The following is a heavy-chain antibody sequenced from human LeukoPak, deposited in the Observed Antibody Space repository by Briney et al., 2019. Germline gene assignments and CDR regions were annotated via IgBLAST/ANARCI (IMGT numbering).Heavy chain of an antibody. V-gene: IGHV3-33*06. CDR2: MWYDGNNK. D-gene: IGHD3-22*01. J-gene: IGHJ4*02. CDR3: AKDFSYYDSSGSAPDY. Sequence: LRLSCAASGFPFSSYGMHWVRQAPGRGLEWVAIMWYDGNNKYYADSVKGRFAISRDNSKNTLYLQMNSLRAEDTAVYYCAKDFSYYDSSGSAPDYWGQGTLVTVSS. CDR1: GFPFSSYG.